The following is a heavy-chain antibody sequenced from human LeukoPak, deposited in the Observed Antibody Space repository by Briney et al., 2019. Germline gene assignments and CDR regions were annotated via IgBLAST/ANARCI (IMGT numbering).Heavy chain of an antibody. CDR3: ARLRNYDFWSGYYYYCYMDV. D-gene: IGHD3-3*01. Sequence: ASVKVSCKASGYTFTSYGISWVRQAPGQGLEWMGWISAYNGNTNYAQKLQGRVTMTTATSTSTAYMELSSLRSEDTAVYYCARLRNYDFWSGYYYYCYMDVWGKGTTATVSS. J-gene: IGHJ6*03. CDR2: ISAYNGNT. CDR1: GYTFTSYG. V-gene: IGHV1-18*01.